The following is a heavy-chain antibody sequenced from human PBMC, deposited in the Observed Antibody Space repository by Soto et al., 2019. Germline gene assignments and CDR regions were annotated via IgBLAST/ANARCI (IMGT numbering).Heavy chain of an antibody. J-gene: IGHJ6*02. CDR1: GGSFNNNA. Sequence: QEQMVQSGAEVERPGSSVKLSCRASGGSFNNNAINWVRQAPGQGLEWMGGIIPLFATARYAPNFQVRVTITADKSTGTAYMELNSLTSDDTAVYYCATGGAHCATDCYPPLRHSYLQMEVWGQGTTVTVSS. CDR3: ATGGAHCATDCYPPLRHSYLQMEV. CDR2: IIPLFATA. V-gene: IGHV1-69*06. D-gene: IGHD2-21*02.